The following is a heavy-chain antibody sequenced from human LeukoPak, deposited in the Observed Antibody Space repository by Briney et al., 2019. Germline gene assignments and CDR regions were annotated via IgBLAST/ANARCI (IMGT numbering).Heavy chain of an antibody. V-gene: IGHV3-7*01. CDR3: ARAPNYGVDY. D-gene: IGHD1-7*01. Sequence: GGSLRLSXTASGFTFSSYWMSWVRQAPGKGLEWVATIKQDGSEKYYVDSVKGRFTISRDNAKNSLYLQMNSLRAEDTAVYYCARAPNYGVDYWGQGTLVTVSS. CDR1: GFTFSSYW. J-gene: IGHJ4*02. CDR2: IKQDGSEK.